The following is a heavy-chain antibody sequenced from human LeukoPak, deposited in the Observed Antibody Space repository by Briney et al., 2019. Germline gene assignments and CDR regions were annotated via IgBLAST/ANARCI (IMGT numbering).Heavy chain of an antibody. Sequence: TGGSLRLSCVVSGFTFNRCWMSWVRQAPGKGLEWVAHINPDGRDTYYVDSVKGRFTISRDNAENSMYLQMNSLRVEDTAVYYCTSWGDTTAEYFQRWGQGTLVTVSS. CDR1: GFTFNRCW. CDR2: INPDGRDT. D-gene: IGHD2-21*02. CDR3: TSWGDTTAEYFQR. J-gene: IGHJ1*01. V-gene: IGHV3-7*01.